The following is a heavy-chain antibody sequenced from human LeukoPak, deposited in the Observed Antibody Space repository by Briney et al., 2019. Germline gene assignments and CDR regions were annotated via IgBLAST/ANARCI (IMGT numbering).Heavy chain of an antibody. CDR3: ASGVAGTVGIDY. V-gene: IGHV3-21*01. D-gene: IGHD6-19*01. CDR1: RFTFSSYS. Sequence: GGSLRLSCAASRFTFSSYSMNWVRQAPRKGLEWVSSISSSSSYIYYADSVKGRFTISRDNAKNSLYLQMNSLRAEDTAVYYCASGVAGTVGIDYWGQGTLVTVSS. CDR2: ISSSSSYI. J-gene: IGHJ4*02.